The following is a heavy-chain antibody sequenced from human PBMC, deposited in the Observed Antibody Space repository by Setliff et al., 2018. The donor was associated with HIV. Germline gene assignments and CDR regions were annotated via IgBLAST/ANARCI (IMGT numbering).Heavy chain of an antibody. V-gene: IGHV4-34*01. CDR1: GGSFTSYY. D-gene: IGHD3-10*01. J-gene: IGHJ4*02. CDR2: IYYSGST. Sequence: PSETLSLTCAVYGGSFTSYYWTWIRQPPGKGLEWIGSIYYSGSTYYNPSLKSRVTISVDTSKNQFSLKLSSVTAADTAVYYCARELLRSWDGSENSYKPYYFDYWGQGTLVTVSS. CDR3: ARELLRSWDGSENSYKPYYFDY.